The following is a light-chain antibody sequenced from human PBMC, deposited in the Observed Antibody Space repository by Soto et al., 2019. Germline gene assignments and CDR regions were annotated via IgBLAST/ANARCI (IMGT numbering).Light chain of an antibody. CDR2: GAS. CDR3: QLYNSWPPWT. CDR1: QSVSSN. Sequence: EIVMTQSPATLSVSPGERATLSCRASQSVSSNLAWYQQKPGQAPRLLIYGASTRATGIPARFSGSGSGTEFTLTISSLQSEDFAVYYCQLYNSWPPWTFGHGTKVEIK. J-gene: IGKJ1*01. V-gene: IGKV3-15*01.